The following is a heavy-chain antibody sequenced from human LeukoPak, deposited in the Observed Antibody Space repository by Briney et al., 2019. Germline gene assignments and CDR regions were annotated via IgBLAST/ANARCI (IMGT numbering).Heavy chain of an antibody. CDR1: GYTFTGYN. CDR2: INPNGGGT. Sequence: GASVKVSCKASGYTFTGYNIHWVRQAPGQGLGWMGCINPNGGGTNYTQNFQGRVTMTRDTSISTAYMELSRLRADDTTVYYCARDFGDSSGYLVDKWGRGNRVTVSS. V-gene: IGHV1-2*02. CDR3: ARDFGDSSGYLVDK. J-gene: IGHJ4*02. D-gene: IGHD3-22*01.